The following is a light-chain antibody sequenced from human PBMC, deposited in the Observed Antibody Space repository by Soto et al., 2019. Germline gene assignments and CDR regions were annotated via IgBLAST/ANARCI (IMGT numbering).Light chain of an antibody. J-gene: IGKJ2*01. CDR1: QSVRSY. CDR2: DAS. CDR3: QQRNIWPRS. Sequence: DIVLLQSPVTLSLSPGERATLSCRASQSVRSYLGCYQQKPCQPPRLLIYDASKRATGIPARFSGSGYGTDFTLTISSLEPDDFAVYYCQQRNIWPRSFGQGTKLEI. V-gene: IGKV3-11*01.